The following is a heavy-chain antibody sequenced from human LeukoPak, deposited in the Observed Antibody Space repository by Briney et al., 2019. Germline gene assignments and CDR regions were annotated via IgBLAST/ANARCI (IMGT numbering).Heavy chain of an antibody. J-gene: IGHJ4*02. CDR2: ISSSSSYI. CDR3: ARDREYYYDSSGYYYVDYFDY. V-gene: IGHV3-21*01. CDR1: GFTFSSYS. D-gene: IGHD3-22*01. Sequence: PGGSLRLSCAASGFTFSSYSMNWVRQAPGKGLEWVSSISSSSSYIYYADSVKGRFTISRDNAKNSLYLQMNSLRAEDTAVYYCARDREYYYDSSGYYYVDYFDYWGQGTLVTVSS.